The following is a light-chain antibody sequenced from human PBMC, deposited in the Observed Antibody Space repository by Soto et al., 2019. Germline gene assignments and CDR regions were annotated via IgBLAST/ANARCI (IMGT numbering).Light chain of an antibody. V-gene: IGKV1-9*01. CDR1: QGISSY. CDR3: QQLNSYPQIT. J-gene: IGKJ5*01. Sequence: DIQLTQSPSFLSASVGDGVTITCRASQGISSYLAWYQQKPGKPPKLLIYAASTLQSGVPSRFSGSGSGTEFTLTISSLQPEDFTTYYCQQLNSYPQITFGQGTRLEIK. CDR2: AAS.